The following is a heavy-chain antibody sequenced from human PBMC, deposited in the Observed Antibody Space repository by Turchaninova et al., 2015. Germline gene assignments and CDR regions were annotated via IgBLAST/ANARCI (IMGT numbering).Heavy chain of an antibody. D-gene: IGHD3-22*01. CDR2: ISYDGSNK. CDR3: ARGSFYYDSGTAGGTFDI. V-gene: IGHV3-30*01. Sequence: QVHLVESGGGVVQPGRSLSLPCAASRFPCSSYARHWVRQAPGKGREGVALISYDGSNKNYAKSVKGRFTISRDNSKNTLYLQMYSLGAEDTAVYYCARGSFYYDSGTAGGTFDIWGQGTMVTVSS. CDR1: RFPCSSYA. J-gene: IGHJ3*02.